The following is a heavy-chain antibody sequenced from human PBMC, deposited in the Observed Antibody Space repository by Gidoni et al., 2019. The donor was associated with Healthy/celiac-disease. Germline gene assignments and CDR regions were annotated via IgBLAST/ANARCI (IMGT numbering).Heavy chain of an antibody. D-gene: IGHD2-15*01. J-gene: IGHJ4*02. CDR1: GYTFTRSD. CDR3: ARGLGYCSGGSCYPSGPTDY. Sequence: QVQLVPSGAEVQKPGPSVKVPCKASGYTFTRSDIIWVRQATGQGLEWMGWMIPTSGNTGYAQKFQGRVTMTRNTSISTAYMELSSLRSEDTAVYYCARGLGYCSGGSCYPSGPTDYWGQGTLVTVSS. CDR2: MIPTSGNT. V-gene: IGHV1-8*01.